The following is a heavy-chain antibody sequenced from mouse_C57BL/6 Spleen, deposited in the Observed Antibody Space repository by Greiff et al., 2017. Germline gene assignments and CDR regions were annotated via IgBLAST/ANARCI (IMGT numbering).Heavy chain of an antibody. D-gene: IGHD1-1*01. Sequence: VQLQQPGAELVMPGASVKLSCKASGYTFTSYWMHWVKQRPGQGLEWIGEIDPSDSYTNYNQKFKGKSTLTVDKSSSTAYMQLSSLTSEDSAVYYCARLDTTVVATNYYAMDYWGQGTSVTVSS. CDR2: IDPSDSYT. CDR1: GYTFTSYW. CDR3: ARLDTTVVATNYYAMDY. J-gene: IGHJ4*01. V-gene: IGHV1-69*01.